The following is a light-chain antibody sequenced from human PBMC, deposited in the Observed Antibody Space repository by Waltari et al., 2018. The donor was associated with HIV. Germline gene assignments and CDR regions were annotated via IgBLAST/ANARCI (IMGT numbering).Light chain of an antibody. J-gene: IGLJ3*02. CDR3: CSYAGSSTPWV. V-gene: IGLV2-23*02. CDR1: SSDVGSYNL. Sequence: QSALTQPASVSGSPGQSITISCTGTSSDVGSYNLVSWYPQHPGKAPKLMIYEVSKRPSGVSNRFSGSKSGNTASLTISGLQAEDEADYYCCSYAGSSTPWVFGGGTKLTVL. CDR2: EVS.